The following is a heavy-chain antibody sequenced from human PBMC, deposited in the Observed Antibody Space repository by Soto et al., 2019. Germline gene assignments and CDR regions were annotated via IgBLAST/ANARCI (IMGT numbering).Heavy chain of an antibody. CDR2: ISGSGGST. CDR1: GFTFSSYA. CDR3: AKDPPHIVVVPAVISNWFDP. J-gene: IGHJ5*02. V-gene: IGHV3-23*01. Sequence: GGSLRLSCAASGFTFSSYAMSWVRQAPGKGLEWVSAISGSGGSTYYADSVKGRFTISRDNSKNTLYLQMNSLRAEDTAVYYCAKDPPHIVVVPAVISNWFDPWGQGTLVTVS. D-gene: IGHD2-2*01.